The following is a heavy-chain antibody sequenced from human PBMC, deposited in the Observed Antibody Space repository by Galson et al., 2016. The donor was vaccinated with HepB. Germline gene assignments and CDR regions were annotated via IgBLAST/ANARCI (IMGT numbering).Heavy chain of an antibody. V-gene: IGHV3-23*01. J-gene: IGHJ4*02. CDR3: AIAAGDY. CDR2: ISDHGGTT. Sequence: SLRLSCAASGFIFSSYAMSWVRQAPGKGLEWVSTISDHGGTTHYADSVKGRFTISRDNSKNTLYLQMNSLRGEDTAVYYCAIAAGDYWGQGTLVTVSS. D-gene: IGHD6-25*01. CDR1: GFIFSSYA.